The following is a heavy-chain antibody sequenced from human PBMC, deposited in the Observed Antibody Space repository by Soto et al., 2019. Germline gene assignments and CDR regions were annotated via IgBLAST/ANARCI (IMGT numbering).Heavy chain of an antibody. V-gene: IGHV4-61*01. CDR3: ARGTSRYNWNRFPKISFDY. Sequence: SETLSLTCTVSGGSVSSGSYYWSWIRQPPGKGLEWIGHIYYSGSTNYNPSLKSRVTISVDTSKNQFSLKLSSVTAADTAVYYCARGTSRYNWNRFPKISFDYWGQGTLVTVSS. CDR2: IYYSGST. J-gene: IGHJ4*02. D-gene: IGHD1-20*01. CDR1: GGSVSSGSYY.